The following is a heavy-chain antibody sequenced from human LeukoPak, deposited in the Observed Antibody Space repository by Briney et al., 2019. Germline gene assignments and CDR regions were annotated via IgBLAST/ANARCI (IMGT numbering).Heavy chain of an antibody. CDR1: GFTFSTYP. V-gene: IGHV3-30*14. J-gene: IGHJ4*02. D-gene: IGHD3-9*01. Sequence: GSLRLSCEASGFTFSTYPMHWVRQAPNKGLEWVAIISHHGSNEYYADSVKCRFNMSRDNSKTTLYLQMNNPRVEDTAIYYCARVHDTAGYYHYFDSWGQGTLVTVSS. CDR2: ISHHGSNE. CDR3: ARVHDTAGYYHYFDS.